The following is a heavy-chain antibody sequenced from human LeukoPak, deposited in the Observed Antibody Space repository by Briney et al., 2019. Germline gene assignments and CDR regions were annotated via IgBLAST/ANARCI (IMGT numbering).Heavy chain of an antibody. D-gene: IGHD2-15*01. V-gene: IGHV3-20*04. CDR1: GFTFDDYG. J-gene: IGHJ3*02. CDR3: ARDADILENDAFDI. Sequence: GGSLRLSCAASGFTFDDYGMSWVRQAPGKGLEWVSGINWNGGCTGYADSVKGRFTISRDNAKNSLYLQMNSLRAEDTALYYCARDADILENDAFDIWGQGTMVTVSS. CDR2: INWNGGCT.